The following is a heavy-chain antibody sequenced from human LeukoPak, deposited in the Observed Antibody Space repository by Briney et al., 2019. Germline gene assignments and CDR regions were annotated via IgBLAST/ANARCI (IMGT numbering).Heavy chain of an antibody. CDR3: ARGGITIFGVVPVVGFDP. CDR1: GGTFSSYA. J-gene: IGHJ5*02. CDR2: IIPIFGTA. Sequence: SVKVSCKASGGTFSSYAISWVRQAPGQGPEWMGRIIPIFGTANYAQKFQGRVTITTDESTSTAYMELSSLRSEDTAVYYCARGGITIFGVVPVVGFDPWGQGTLVTVSS. D-gene: IGHD3-3*01. V-gene: IGHV1-69*05.